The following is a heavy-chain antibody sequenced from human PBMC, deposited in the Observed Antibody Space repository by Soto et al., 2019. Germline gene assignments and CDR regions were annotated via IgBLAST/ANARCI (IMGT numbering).Heavy chain of an antibody. D-gene: IGHD6-13*01. J-gene: IGHJ4*02. CDR3: ARALWYSSSRARGIYFDY. Sequence: GGSLRRSCAASGFTFSDYYMSWIRQAPGKGLEWVSYISSSGSTIYYADSVKGRFTISRDNAKNSLYLQMNSLRAEDTAVYYCARALWYSSSRARGIYFDYWGQGTLVTVSS. V-gene: IGHV3-11*01. CDR2: ISSSGSTI. CDR1: GFTFSDYY.